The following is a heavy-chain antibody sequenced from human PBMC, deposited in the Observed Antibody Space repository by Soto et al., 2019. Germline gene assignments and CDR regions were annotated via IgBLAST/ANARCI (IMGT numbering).Heavy chain of an antibody. D-gene: IGHD3-10*01. Sequence: EVQLLDSGGGLVQPGGSLRLSCAASGFTFSGYALTWVRQAPGKGLEWDSATSGGGDATFYADSVKGRFTISRDNSKHALYLQMNALRAEDTAVYYCARKVSGSTGRPDLCYFVLWGRGTLVTVSS. CDR3: ARKVSGSTGRPDLCYFVL. CDR1: GFTFSGYA. V-gene: IGHV3-23*01. CDR2: TSGGGDAT. J-gene: IGHJ2*01.